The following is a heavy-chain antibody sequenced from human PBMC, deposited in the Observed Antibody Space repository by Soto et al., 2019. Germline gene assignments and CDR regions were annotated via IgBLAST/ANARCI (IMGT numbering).Heavy chain of an antibody. Sequence: GGSLRLSCAASGFTFSSYGMHWVRQAPGKGLEWVAVIWYDGSNKYYADSVKGRFTISRDNSKNTLYLKMNSLRAEDTAVYYCARAPLICIGGSCYSGIYFDYWGQGTLVTVSS. V-gene: IGHV3-33*01. CDR2: IWYDGSNK. CDR1: GFTFSSYG. J-gene: IGHJ4*02. D-gene: IGHD2-15*01. CDR3: ARAPLICIGGSCYSGIYFDY.